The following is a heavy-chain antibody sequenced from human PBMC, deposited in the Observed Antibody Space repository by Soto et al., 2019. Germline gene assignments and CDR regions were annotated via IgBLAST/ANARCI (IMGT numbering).Heavy chain of an antibody. CDR3: ARVPSP. Sequence: SETLSLTCTVSGGSISSYYWSWIRQPPGKGLEWIGYIYHNGSPYYNPSLKSRVTISVDRSKNQFSLKLSSVTAADTAVYYCARVPSPWGQGTLVTVSS. CDR1: GGSISSYY. J-gene: IGHJ5*02. V-gene: IGHV4-59*12. CDR2: IYHNGSP.